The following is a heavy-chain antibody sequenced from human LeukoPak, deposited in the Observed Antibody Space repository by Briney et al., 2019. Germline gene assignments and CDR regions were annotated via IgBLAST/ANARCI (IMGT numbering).Heavy chain of an antibody. CDR1: GFTFSSYE. J-gene: IGHJ4*02. V-gene: IGHV3-48*03. CDR2: ISSSGSTI. D-gene: IGHD3-10*01. Sequence: SGGSLRLSCAASGFTFSSYEMNCVRQAPGKGLEWVSYISSSGSTIYYADSVKGRFTISRDNAKNSLYLQMDSVRGEDTAVYYCARGRGDYYVSGNYYIYWGQGTLVTVSS. CDR3: ARGRGDYYVSGNYYIY.